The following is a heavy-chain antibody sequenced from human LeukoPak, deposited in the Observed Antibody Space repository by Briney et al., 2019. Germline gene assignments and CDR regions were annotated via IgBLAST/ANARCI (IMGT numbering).Heavy chain of an antibody. Sequence: SGGSLRLSCAASGYTFSSYWMHWVRQGPGKGLVWVSRINEDGSSTSYAESVRGRFTISRDNAKNTLYLQMNSLRAEDAAVYYCTTDTFGARDSWGQGTLVTVSS. D-gene: IGHD3-10*01. CDR2: INEDGSST. V-gene: IGHV3-74*01. J-gene: IGHJ4*02. CDR3: TTDTFGARDS. CDR1: GYTFSSYW.